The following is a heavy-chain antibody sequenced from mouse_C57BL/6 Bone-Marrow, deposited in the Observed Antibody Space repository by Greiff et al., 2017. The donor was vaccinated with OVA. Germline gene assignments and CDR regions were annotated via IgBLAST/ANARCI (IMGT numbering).Heavy chain of an antibody. V-gene: IGHV1-5*01. D-gene: IGHD1-1*01. Sequence: VQLKQSGTVLARPGASVKMSCKTSGYTFTSYWMHWVKQRPGQGLEWIGAIYPGNSDTSYNQKFKGKAKLTAVTSASTAYMELSSLTNEDSAVYYCTRPLYYGSSYGFDCWGQGTTLTVSS. J-gene: IGHJ2*01. CDR3: TRPLYYGSSYGFDC. CDR2: IYPGNSDT. CDR1: GYTFTSYW.